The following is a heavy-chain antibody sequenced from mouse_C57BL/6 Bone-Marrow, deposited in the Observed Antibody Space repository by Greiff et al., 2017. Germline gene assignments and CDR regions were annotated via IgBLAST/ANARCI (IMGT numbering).Heavy chain of an antibody. V-gene: IGHV3-6*01. Sequence: EVKLVESGPGLVKPSQSLSLTCSVTGYSITSGYYWNWIRQFPGNHLEWLGFISYDGSNNYNPTLKKQISITRDTAKNPFFLKLNFVTTEDTATYYCARGLLCLDYWGQGTTLTVSS. CDR1: GYSITSGYY. CDR2: ISYDGSN. D-gene: IGHD2-1*01. CDR3: ARGLLCLDY. J-gene: IGHJ2*01.